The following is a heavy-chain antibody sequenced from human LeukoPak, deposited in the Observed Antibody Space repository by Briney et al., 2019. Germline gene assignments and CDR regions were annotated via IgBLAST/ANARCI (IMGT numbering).Heavy chain of an antibody. CDR2: ISSKGIA. V-gene: IGHV3-20*01. CDR1: GFKFDDYG. Sequence: GRSLRLSCAASGFKFDDYGMTWVRQTPVKGLEWVSGISSKGIAGYAGSVKGRFTISRDNAKNSLFLQMNSLRAEDTAFYHCAIGSSCHNHWGQGTLVTVSS. D-gene: IGHD6-6*01. J-gene: IGHJ5*02. CDR3: AIGSSCHNH.